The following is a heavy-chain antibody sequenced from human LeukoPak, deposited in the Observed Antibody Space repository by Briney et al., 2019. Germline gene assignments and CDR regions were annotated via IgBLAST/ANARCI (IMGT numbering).Heavy chain of an antibody. V-gene: IGHV4-4*02. CDR2: IYHSGST. CDR3: ARVVTMVRGVITSRYFDY. Sequence: SGTLSLTCAVSGGSISSSNWWSWVRQPPGKGLEWIGEIYHSGSTNYNPSLKSRVTISLDKSKNQFSLKLSSVTAADTAVYYCARVVTMVRGVITSRYFDYWGQGTLVAVSS. CDR1: GGSISSSNW. D-gene: IGHD3-10*01. J-gene: IGHJ4*02.